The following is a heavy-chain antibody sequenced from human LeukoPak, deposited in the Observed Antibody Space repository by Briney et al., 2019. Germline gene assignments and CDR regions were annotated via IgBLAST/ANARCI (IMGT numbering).Heavy chain of an antibody. D-gene: IGHD3-9*01. CDR2: ISGSGGST. J-gene: IGHJ3*02. CDR3: ARLPRHFDWFRPPDI. CDR1: GFTFSSYA. Sequence: GGSLRLSCAASGFTFSSYAMSWVRQAPGKGLEWVSAISGSGGSTYYADSVKGRFTISRDNSKDTLYLQMNSLRAEDTAVYYCARLPRHFDWFRPPDIWGQGTMVTVSS. V-gene: IGHV3-23*01.